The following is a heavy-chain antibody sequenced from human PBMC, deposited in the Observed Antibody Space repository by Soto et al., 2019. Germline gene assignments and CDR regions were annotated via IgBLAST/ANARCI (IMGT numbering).Heavy chain of an antibody. CDR2: ISFDGNKK. CDR3: AKDRLVVIPTGHQGYLDS. J-gene: IGHJ4*02. Sequence: GSLRLSCEASGFSFSTYGMHWVRQAPGKGLEWLAVISFDGNKKDYADSVKGRFTISRDNSKKKLFLQINSVRAEDTAVYYCAKDRLVVIPTGHQGYLDSWGQGXLVTVSS. CDR1: GFSFSTYG. V-gene: IGHV3-30*18. D-gene: IGHD2-2*01.